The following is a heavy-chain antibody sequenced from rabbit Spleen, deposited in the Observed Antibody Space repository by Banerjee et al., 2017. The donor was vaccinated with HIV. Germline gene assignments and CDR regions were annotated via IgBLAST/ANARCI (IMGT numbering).Heavy chain of an antibody. V-gene: IGHV1S45*01. CDR1: GFPFSNKAV. J-gene: IGHJ6*01. D-gene: IGHD8-1*01. CDR2: IYGGSIDDT. CDR3: ARDGAGGSYFAL. Sequence: QEQLEESGGDLVKPEGSLTLTCKASGFPFSNKAVMCWVRQAPGKGLEWIACIYGGSIDDTYYASWAKGRYTVSKTSSTTVTLQMTSLTAADTATYFCARDGAGGSYFALWGPGTLVTVS.